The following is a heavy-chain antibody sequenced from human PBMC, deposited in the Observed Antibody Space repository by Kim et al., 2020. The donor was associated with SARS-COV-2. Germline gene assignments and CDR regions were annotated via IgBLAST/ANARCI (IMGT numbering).Heavy chain of an antibody. V-gene: IGHV1-46*01. CDR3: ARGGAVGARGDLDI. CDR1: GYTFTNYY. Sequence: ASVKVSCKASGYTFTNYYMFWVRQAPGQGLEWMGIINPSGGSTSYAQKFKGRVTMTRDTSTSTVYMELSSLISEDTAVYYCARGGAVGARGDLDIWGQGTMVTVSS. D-gene: IGHD1-26*01. J-gene: IGHJ3*02. CDR2: INPSGGST.